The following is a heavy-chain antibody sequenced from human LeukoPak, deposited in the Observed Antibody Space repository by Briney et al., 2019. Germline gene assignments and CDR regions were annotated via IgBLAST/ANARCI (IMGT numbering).Heavy chain of an antibody. J-gene: IGHJ3*02. CDR3: ARDRDDYDFWSGYYMGHDAFDI. V-gene: IGHV3-21*01. Sequence: PGGSLRLSCAASGFTYSSYSMNWVRQAPGKGLEWVSSISSSSSYIYYADSVKGRFTISRDNAKNSLYLQMNSLRAEDTAVYYCARDRDDYDFWSGYYMGHDAFDIWGQGTMVTVSS. D-gene: IGHD3-3*01. CDR2: ISSSSSYI. CDR1: GFTYSSYS.